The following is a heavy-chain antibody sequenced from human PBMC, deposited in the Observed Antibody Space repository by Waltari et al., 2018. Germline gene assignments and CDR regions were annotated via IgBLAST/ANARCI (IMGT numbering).Heavy chain of an antibody. Sequence: QVQLQQWGAGLLKPSETLSLTCAVYGGSFSGYYWSWIRQPPGKGLEGIGENNHSGSTNYNPSLKSRVTISLDPSKNQFSLKLSSVPAADTAVYYCAILITMVRGVRRWFDPWGQGTLVTVSS. CDR3: AILITMVRGVRRWFDP. D-gene: IGHD3-10*01. CDR1: GGSFSGYY. J-gene: IGHJ5*02. V-gene: IGHV4-34*01. CDR2: NNHSGST.